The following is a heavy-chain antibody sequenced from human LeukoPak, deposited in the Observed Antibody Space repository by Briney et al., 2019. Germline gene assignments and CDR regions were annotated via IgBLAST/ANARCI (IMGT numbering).Heavy chain of an antibody. CDR2: ISSSGSTI. CDR1: GFTFSSYE. Sequence: PGGSLRLPCAASGFTFSSYEMNWVRQAPGKGLEWVSYISSSGSTIYYADSVKGRFTISRDNAKNSLYLQMNSLRAEDTAVYYCARGRTGTTNWFDPWGQGTLVTVSS. J-gene: IGHJ5*02. D-gene: IGHD1-7*01. CDR3: ARGRTGTTNWFDP. V-gene: IGHV3-48*03.